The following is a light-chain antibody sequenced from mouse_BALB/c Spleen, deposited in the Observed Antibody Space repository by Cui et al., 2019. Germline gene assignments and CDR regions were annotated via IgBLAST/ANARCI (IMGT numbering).Light chain of an antibody. Sequence: DIQMTQSPYSLSASLGGKVTITCKASQDINKYIACYQHKPGKGPRLLIDNTSTLQPGIPSRCSGSGSGRDYSFSISNLGAEDIATEYCLQYDNLWTFGGGTKLEI. CDR3: LQYDNLWT. V-gene: IGKV19-93*01. CDR2: NTS. J-gene: IGKJ1*01. CDR1: QDINKY.